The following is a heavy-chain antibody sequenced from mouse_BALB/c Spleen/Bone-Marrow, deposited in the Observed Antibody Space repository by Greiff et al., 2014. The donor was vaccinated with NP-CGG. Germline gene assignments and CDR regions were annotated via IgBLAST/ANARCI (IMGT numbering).Heavy chain of an antibody. V-gene: IGHV1S29*02. CDR3: ARLGRDY. D-gene: IGHD4-1*01. CDR2: IYPYNGGT. Sequence: EVKLMEPGPELVKPGASVKISCKASGYTFTDYNMHWVKQSHGKSLEWIGYIYPYNGGTGYNQKFKSKATLTVDNSSSTAYMELRSLTSEDSAVYYCARLGRDYWGQGTTLTVSS. J-gene: IGHJ2*01. CDR1: GYTFTDYN.